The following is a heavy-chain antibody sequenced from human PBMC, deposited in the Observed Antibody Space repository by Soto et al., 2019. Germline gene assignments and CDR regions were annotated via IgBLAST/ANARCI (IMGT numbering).Heavy chain of an antibody. CDR3: TRTSSRLGEFY. CDR1: GDSISSGGFY. V-gene: IGHV4-31*03. D-gene: IGHD3-16*01. J-gene: IGHJ4*02. Sequence: QVHLQESGPGLVEPSQTLSLTCTVAGDSISSGGFYWSWIRQHPGKGLEWIGFIYPTGSTYYNPSLKSRVLISIDTSKNQFSLKLTSVTAADTAVYYCTRTSSRLGEFYWGQGSLVAVSS. CDR2: IYPTGST.